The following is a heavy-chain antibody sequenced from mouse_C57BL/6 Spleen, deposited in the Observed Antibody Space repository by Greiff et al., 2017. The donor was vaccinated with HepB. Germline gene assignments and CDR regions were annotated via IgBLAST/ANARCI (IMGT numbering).Heavy chain of an antibody. J-gene: IGHJ4*01. V-gene: IGHV14-4*01. CDR2: IDPENGDT. D-gene: IGHD2-4*01. CDR3: TRDYDPSYAMDY. Sequence: EVQVVESGAELVRPGASVKLSCTASGFNIKDDYMHWVKQRPEQGLEWIGWIDPENGDTEYASKFQGKATITADTSSNTAYLQLSSLTSEDTAVYYCTRDYDPSYAMDYWGQGTSVTVSS. CDR1: GFNIKDDY.